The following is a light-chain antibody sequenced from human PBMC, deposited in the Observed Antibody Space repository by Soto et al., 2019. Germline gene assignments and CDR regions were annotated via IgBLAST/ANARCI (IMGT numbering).Light chain of an antibody. Sequence: DIQMTQSPSSLSASVGDRVTITCRASQSISSYLNWYQQKPGKAPKLLIYDVSSLQIGVPSRFSGSGSGTHFTLTISSLQPEDFATYYCQQSYSTLITFGQGTRLEIK. CDR2: DVS. V-gene: IGKV1-39*01. CDR1: QSISSY. J-gene: IGKJ5*01. CDR3: QQSYSTLIT.